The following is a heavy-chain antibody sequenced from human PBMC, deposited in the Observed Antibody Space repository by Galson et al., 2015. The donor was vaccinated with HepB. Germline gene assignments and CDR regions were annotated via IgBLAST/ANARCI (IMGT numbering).Heavy chain of an antibody. V-gene: IGHV1-2*06. CDR3: ARGAFVAVVGAVQNNWFDP. D-gene: IGHD2-15*01. CDR1: GYTFTGYY. J-gene: IGHJ5*02. Sequence: SVKVSCKASGYTFTGYYMHWVRQAPGEGLEWMGRINPNSGDTNYAQKFQGRVTMTTDTSTTTAYMELRSLRSDDTAVYYCARGAFVAVVGAVQNNWFDPWGQGTLVTVSS. CDR2: INPNSGDT.